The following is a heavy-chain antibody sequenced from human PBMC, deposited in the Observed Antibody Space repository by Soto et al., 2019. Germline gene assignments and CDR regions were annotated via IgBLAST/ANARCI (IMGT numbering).Heavy chain of an antibody. V-gene: IGHV3-30-3*01. CDR2: ISYDGSNK. D-gene: IGHD1-20*01. CDR3: ARDGITPLGY. Sequence: PGGSLRLSCAASGFTFSSYAMHWVRQAPGKGLEWVAVISYDGSNKYYADSVKGRFTISRDNSKNTLYLQMNSLRAEDTAVYYCARDGITPLGYWGQGTLVTVSS. CDR1: GFTFSSYA. J-gene: IGHJ4*02.